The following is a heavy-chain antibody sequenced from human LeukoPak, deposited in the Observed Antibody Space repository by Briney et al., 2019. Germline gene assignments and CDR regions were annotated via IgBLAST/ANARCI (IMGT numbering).Heavy chain of an antibody. CDR2: IKQDGSQK. CDR3: ARNSELGYESTAYRAFDI. D-gene: IGHD3-22*01. V-gene: IGHV3-7*01. J-gene: IGHJ3*02. Sequence: GGSLRLSCAASGFTFSSYWMHWVRQAPGKGLEWVANIKQDGSQKNYVDSVKGRFTISRDNAKNSLYLQMNSLRAEDTAVYYCARNSELGYESTAYRAFDIWGQGTMVTVSS. CDR1: GFTFSSYW.